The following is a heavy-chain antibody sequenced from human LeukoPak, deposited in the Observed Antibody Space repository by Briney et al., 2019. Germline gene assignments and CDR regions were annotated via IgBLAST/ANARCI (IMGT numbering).Heavy chain of an antibody. CDR3: ARGEAGDY. Sequence: ASVKVSCKASGYSFTDYYMHWVRQAPGQGLEWMGWMNPNSGNTGYAQKFQGRVTMTRNTSISTAYMELSSLRSEDTAVYYCARGEAGDYWGQGTLVTVSS. J-gene: IGHJ4*02. D-gene: IGHD6-25*01. CDR2: MNPNSGNT. V-gene: IGHV1-8*02. CDR1: GYSFTDYY.